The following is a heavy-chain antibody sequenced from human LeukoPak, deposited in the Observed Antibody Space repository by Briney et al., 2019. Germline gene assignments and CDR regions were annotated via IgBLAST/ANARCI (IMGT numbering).Heavy chain of an antibody. CDR1: GFTFSSYW. J-gene: IGHJ6*03. CDR3: AKRRGLELLYYYYMDV. D-gene: IGHD1-7*01. Sequence: GGSLRLSCGASGFTFSSYWMHWVRQAPGKGLEWVSGISWNRGSIGYADSVKGRFTISRDNAKNSLYLQMNSLRAEDTAVYYCAKRRGLELLYYYYMDVWGKGTTVTVSS. V-gene: IGHV3-9*01. CDR2: ISWNRGSI.